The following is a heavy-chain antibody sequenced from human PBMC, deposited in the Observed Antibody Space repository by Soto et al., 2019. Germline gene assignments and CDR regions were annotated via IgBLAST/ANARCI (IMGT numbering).Heavy chain of an antibody. J-gene: IGHJ6*03. CDR2: IYYSGST. CDR1: GGSISSGGYY. V-gene: IGHV4-31*03. D-gene: IGHD3-3*01. CDR3: ARVFITMPPVARSSYYYYYYYMDV. Sequence: SETLSLTCTVSGGSISSGGYYWSWIRQHPGKGLEWIGYIYYSGSTYYNPTLKSRVTISVDTSKNQFSLKLSSVTAADTAVYYCARVFITMPPVARSSYYYYYYYMDVWGKGTTVTVSS.